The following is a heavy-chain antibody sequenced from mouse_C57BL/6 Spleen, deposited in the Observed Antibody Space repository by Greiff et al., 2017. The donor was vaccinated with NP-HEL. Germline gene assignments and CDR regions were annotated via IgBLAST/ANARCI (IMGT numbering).Heavy chain of an antibody. Sequence: QVQLQQSGAELVKPGASVKISCKASGYAFSSYWMNWVKQRPGKGLEWIGQIYPGDGDTNYNGKFKGKATLTADKSSSTAYMQLSSLTSEDSAVYFCARWRDYDDFDYWGQGTTLTVSS. J-gene: IGHJ2*01. V-gene: IGHV1-80*01. CDR1: GYAFSSYW. CDR2: IYPGDGDT. D-gene: IGHD2-4*01. CDR3: ARWRDYDDFDY.